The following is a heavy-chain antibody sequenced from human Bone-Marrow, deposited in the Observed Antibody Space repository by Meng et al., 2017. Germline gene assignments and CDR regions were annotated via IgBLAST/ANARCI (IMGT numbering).Heavy chain of an antibody. CDR3: AREYYFDGSSYQRWFDP. CDR2: INAANGNT. D-gene: IGHD3-22*01. V-gene: IGHV1-3*01. Sequence: QVQPVQSGAEVKKPGASVKVSCKASGYTLTTYTIHWVRQAPGQRLEWMGWINAANGNTKYSQSFQGRVTITRDTSANIAYMELSSLRSEDTAIYYCAREYYFDGSSYQRWFDPWGQGTLVTVSS. CDR1: GYTLTTYT. J-gene: IGHJ5*02.